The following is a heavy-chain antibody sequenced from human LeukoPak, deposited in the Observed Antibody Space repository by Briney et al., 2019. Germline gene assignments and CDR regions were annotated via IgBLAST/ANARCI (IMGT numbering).Heavy chain of an antibody. V-gene: IGHV3-23*01. D-gene: IGHD3/OR15-3a*01. CDR1: GFTFSGYA. CDR2: ISGSGGST. CDR3: AKNPNTIRSLTFVATLYYFDY. J-gene: IGHJ4*02. Sequence: GGSLRLSCAASGFTFSGYAMSWVRQAPGKGLEWVSAISGSGGSTYYADSVKGRFTISRDNSKNTLYLQMNSLRAEDTAVYYCAKNPNTIRSLTFVATLYYFDYWGQGTLVTVSS.